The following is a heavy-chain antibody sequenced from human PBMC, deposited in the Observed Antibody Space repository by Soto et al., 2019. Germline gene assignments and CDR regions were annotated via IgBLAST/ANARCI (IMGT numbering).Heavy chain of an antibody. CDR1: GFAFSRGYY. V-gene: IGHV4-38-2*02. J-gene: IGHJ4*02. CDR2: IYPSVSS. D-gene: IGHD1-1*01. CDR3: AREKVGTTFFDN. Sequence: XGTLALTCRVSGFAFSRGYYWGCVRQPPGKGLECIGSIYPSVSSYHNPSLATRLRLSIDTSKNQFTLNLTSVTAADTALYFCAREKVGTTFFDNWGQGIQVTGSS.